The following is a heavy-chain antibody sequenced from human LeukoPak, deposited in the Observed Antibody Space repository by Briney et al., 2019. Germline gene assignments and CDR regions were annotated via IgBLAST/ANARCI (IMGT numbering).Heavy chain of an antibody. V-gene: IGHV3-74*01. Sequence: PGGSLRLSCAASGFTFSSYWMHWVRQAPGKGLVWVSRINSDGISTRYADSVKGRFTISRDNAKNTLYLQMNSLRAEDTAVYYCARDLIAYYYDSSGQRGAFDIWGQGTMVTVSS. D-gene: IGHD3-22*01. CDR1: GFTFSSYW. CDR3: ARDLIAYYYDSSGQRGAFDI. CDR2: INSDGIST. J-gene: IGHJ3*02.